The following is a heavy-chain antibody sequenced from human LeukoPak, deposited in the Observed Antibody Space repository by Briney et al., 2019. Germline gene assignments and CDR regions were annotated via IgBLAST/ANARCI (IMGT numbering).Heavy chain of an antibody. Sequence: GGSLRLSCAASGFTFSSYAMSWVRQAPGKGLEWVSAISGSGGSTYYADSVKGRFTISRDNSKNTLYLQMNSLRAEDTAVYYCAKGTGFLEWFLDAFDIWGQGTMVTVSS. V-gene: IGHV3-23*01. J-gene: IGHJ3*02. CDR2: ISGSGGST. D-gene: IGHD3-3*01. CDR1: GFTFSSYA. CDR3: AKGTGFLEWFLDAFDI.